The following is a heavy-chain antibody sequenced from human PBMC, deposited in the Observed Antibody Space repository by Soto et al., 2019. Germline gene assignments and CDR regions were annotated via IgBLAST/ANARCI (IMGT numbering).Heavy chain of an antibody. Sequence: GGYLRISCAASGFTFSSYWMHWVRQAPGKGLVWVSRINSDGSSTSYADSVKGRFTISRDNAKNTLYLQMNSLRAEDTAVYYCARVTYNRNHLPYLDYWGQAILVTVSS. CDR1: GFTFSSYW. J-gene: IGHJ4*02. CDR3: ARVTYNRNHLPYLDY. D-gene: IGHD1-20*01. V-gene: IGHV3-74*01. CDR2: INSDGSST.